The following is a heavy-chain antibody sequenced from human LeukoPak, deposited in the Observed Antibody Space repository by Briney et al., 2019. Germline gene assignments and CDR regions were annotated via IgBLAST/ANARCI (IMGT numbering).Heavy chain of an antibody. CDR1: GFPFRTYA. V-gene: IGHV3-23*01. CDR2: ISGNGGST. D-gene: IGHD6-6*01. J-gene: IGHJ3*02. Sequence: GRSLRLSCAASGFPFRTYAMSWVRQAPGKGLEWVSSISGNGGSTYYAVSVQGRFTISRDNSKNTLYLQMNSLKVEDTAVYYCAKNRWAARIIIDAFDIWGQGTMVTVSS. CDR3: AKNRWAARIIIDAFDI.